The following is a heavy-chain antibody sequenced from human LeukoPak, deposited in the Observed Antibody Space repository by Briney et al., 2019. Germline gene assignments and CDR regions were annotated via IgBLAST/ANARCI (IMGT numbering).Heavy chain of an antibody. V-gene: IGHV3-7*01. J-gene: IGHJ4*02. CDR1: GLTFSNFW. Sequence: GGSLRLSCVASGLTFSNFWMTWLRQAPGKGLEWVANIKQDGSETYYLDSVRGRFTISRDNAKNSMYLQMNSLRAEDTAVYYCARGVTTLYWGQGTLVTVSS. CDR3: ARGVTTLY. D-gene: IGHD4-17*01. CDR2: IKQDGSET.